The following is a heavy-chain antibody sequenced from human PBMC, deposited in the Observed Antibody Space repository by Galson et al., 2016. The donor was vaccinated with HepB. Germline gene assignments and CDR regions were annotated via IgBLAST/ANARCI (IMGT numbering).Heavy chain of an antibody. D-gene: IGHD2-21*02. CDR3: ARTTGDCGGDCSWFDP. V-gene: IGHV4-31*02. Sequence: RGDTYYNPSLRSRVSISMDTSKNRFSLQLKFVTAADAAVYYCARTTGDCGGDCSWFDPWGQGTLVTVSS. CDR2: RGDT. J-gene: IGHJ5*02.